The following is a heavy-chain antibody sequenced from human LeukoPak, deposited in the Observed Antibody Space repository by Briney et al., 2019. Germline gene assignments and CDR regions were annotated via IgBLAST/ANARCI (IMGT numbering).Heavy chain of an antibody. Sequence: GASVKVSCKVSGYTFSSYGISWVRQAPGQGLEWMGWISAYNGNTNYAQKLQGRVTMTTDTSTSTAYMELRSLRSDDTAVYYCARGLYCSSTSCYEGVGFDPWGQGTLVTVSS. V-gene: IGHV1-18*01. CDR1: GYTFSSYG. CDR3: ARGLYCSSTSCYEGVGFDP. J-gene: IGHJ5*02. D-gene: IGHD2-2*01. CDR2: ISAYNGNT.